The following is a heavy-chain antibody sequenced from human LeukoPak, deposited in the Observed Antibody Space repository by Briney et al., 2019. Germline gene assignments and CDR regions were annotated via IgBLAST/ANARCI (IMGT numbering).Heavy chain of an antibody. CDR2: IYYSGST. CDR3: ASPSGNCSGGSCYNSNAFDI. CDR1: GGSISSSSYY. D-gene: IGHD2-15*01. V-gene: IGHV4-39*02. J-gene: IGHJ3*02. Sequence: SETLSLTCTVSGGSISSSSYYWGWIRQPPGKGLEWIGSIYYSGSTYYNPSLKSRVALSVDTSKNHFSLKLSSVTAADTAVYYCASPSGNCSGGSCYNSNAFDIWGQGTRVTVSS.